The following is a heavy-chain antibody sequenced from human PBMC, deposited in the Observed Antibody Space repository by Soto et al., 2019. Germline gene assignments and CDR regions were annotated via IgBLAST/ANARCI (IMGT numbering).Heavy chain of an antibody. CDR1: GGSISSYY. CDR2: IYYSGST. D-gene: IGHD3-10*01. Sequence: SETLSLTCTVSGGSISSYYWSWIRQPPGKGLEWIGYIYYSGSTNYNPSLKSRVTISVDTSKNQFSLKLSSVTAADTAVYYCARAGTTMVRGVLSGWCDTWGPGTTVTGSS. J-gene: IGHJ5*02. V-gene: IGHV4-59*01. CDR3: ARAGTTMVRGVLSGWCDT.